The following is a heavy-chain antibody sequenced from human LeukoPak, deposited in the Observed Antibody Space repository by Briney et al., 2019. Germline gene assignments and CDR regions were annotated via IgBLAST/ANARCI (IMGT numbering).Heavy chain of an antibody. J-gene: IGHJ5*02. CDR3: ARVGGYQSGWFDP. Sequence: GGSLRLSCAASGFTFSSYEMNWVRQAPGKGPEWVSYISNSDSTIKYADSVKGRFTISRDNAQKSLYLQMNSLRAEDTAVYYCARVGGYQSGWFDPWGQGTLVTVSS. V-gene: IGHV3-48*03. D-gene: IGHD1-26*01. CDR1: GFTFSSYE. CDR2: ISNSDSTI.